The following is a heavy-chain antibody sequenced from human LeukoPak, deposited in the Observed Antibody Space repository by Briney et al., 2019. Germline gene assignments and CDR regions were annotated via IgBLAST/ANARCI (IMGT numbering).Heavy chain of an antibody. J-gene: IGHJ4*02. CDR2: INPNSGGT. CDR3: ATEYCTDGVCYSFFHN. V-gene: IGHV1-2*02. CDR1: GYTFTGYY. Sequence: ASVTVSCKASGYTFTGYYMHWVRQAPGQGLEWMGWINPNSGGTNYAQKFQGRVTMTRDTSISTAYMELSRLRSDDTAVYYCATEYCTDGVCYSFFHNWGQGTLVTVSS. D-gene: IGHD2-8*01.